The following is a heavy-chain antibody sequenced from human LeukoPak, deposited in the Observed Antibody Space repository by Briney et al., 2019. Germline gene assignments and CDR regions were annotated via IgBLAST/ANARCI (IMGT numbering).Heavy chain of an antibody. CDR1: GGTFSSHA. CDR3: ARARSSGWYILDY. Sequence: SVKVSCKASGGTFSSHAISWVRQAPGQGLEWMGGIIPIFGTANYAQKFQGRVTITADESTSTAYMELSSLRSEDTAVYYCARARSSGWYILDYWGQEPWSPSPQ. D-gene: IGHD6-19*01. CDR2: IIPIFGTA. V-gene: IGHV1-69*13. J-gene: IGHJ4*01.